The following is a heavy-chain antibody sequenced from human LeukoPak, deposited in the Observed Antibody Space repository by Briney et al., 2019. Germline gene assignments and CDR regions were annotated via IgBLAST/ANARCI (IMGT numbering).Heavy chain of an antibody. D-gene: IGHD5-18*01. V-gene: IGHV3-48*03. CDR2: ISSSGSTI. CDR1: GFTFSSYE. CDR3: ARDQGYSYGDDLFDY. J-gene: IGHJ4*02. Sequence: PGGSLRLSCAASGFTFSSYEMNWVRQAPGKGLEWVSYISSSGSTIYYADSVKGRFTISGDNAKNSLYLQMNSLRAEDTAVYYCARDQGYSYGDDLFDYWGQGTLVTVSS.